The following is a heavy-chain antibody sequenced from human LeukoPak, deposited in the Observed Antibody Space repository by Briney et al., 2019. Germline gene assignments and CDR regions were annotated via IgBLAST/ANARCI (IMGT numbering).Heavy chain of an antibody. V-gene: IGHV3-23*01. J-gene: IGHJ3*02. Sequence: GGSLRLSCAASGFTFSSYAMSWGRQAPGKGREGVSAMSGSGGSTYYADSVKGRCTISRDNSENTMYLQMNNLRAEDTAVYYCAKDQGIVGATFAFDIWGQGTMVTVSS. CDR3: AKDQGIVGATFAFDI. D-gene: IGHD1-26*01. CDR1: GFTFSSYA. CDR2: MSGSGGST.